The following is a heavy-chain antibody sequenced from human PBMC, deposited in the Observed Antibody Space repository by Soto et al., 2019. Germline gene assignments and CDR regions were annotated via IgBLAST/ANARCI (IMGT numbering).Heavy chain of an antibody. CDR2: IYYSGST. CDR1: GGSISSYY. V-gene: IGHV4-59*08. J-gene: IGHJ4*02. D-gene: IGHD5-12*01. Sequence: QVQLQESGPGLVKPSETLSLTCTVSGGSISSYYWSWIRQPPGKGLEWIGYIYYSGSTNYNPSLKSRVTISVDTSKNQFSLKLSSVTAADTAVYYCATLEGPIEWLRFDYWGQGTLVTVSS. CDR3: ATLEGPIEWLRFDY.